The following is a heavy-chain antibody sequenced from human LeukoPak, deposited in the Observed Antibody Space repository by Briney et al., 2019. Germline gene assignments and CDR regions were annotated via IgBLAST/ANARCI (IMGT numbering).Heavy chain of an antibody. D-gene: IGHD4-11*01. J-gene: IGHJ4*02. V-gene: IGHV5-51*01. CDR1: GYSFITYW. CDR2: IFPPDSET. CDR3: ARSLHERQVPRYFDS. Sequence: GESLKISCKTSGYSFITYWIGWVRQMPGKGLEWMGVIFPPDSETRYNPSFQGQVTISADKSIKTVYLELNSLKASDTAMYYCARSLHERQVPRYFDSWGQGTLVTVSS.